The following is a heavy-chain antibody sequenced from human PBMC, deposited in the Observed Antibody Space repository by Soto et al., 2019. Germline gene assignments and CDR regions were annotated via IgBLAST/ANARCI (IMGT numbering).Heavy chain of an antibody. Sequence: GGSLRLSCAASGFTFSSYWMSWVRQAPGKGLEWVANIKQDGSEKYYVDSVKGRFTISRDNAKNSLYLQMNSLRAEDTAVYYCARREDRSAERYCSGGSCYSRYYYYYYGMDVWGQGTTVTVSS. J-gene: IGHJ6*02. D-gene: IGHD2-15*01. V-gene: IGHV3-7*01. CDR3: ARREDRSAERYCSGGSCYSRYYYYYYGMDV. CDR2: IKQDGSEK. CDR1: GFTFSSYW.